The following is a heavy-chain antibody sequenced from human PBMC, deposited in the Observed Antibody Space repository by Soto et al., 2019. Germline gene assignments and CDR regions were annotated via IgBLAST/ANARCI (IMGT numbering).Heavy chain of an antibody. Sequence: GGSLRLSCAASGFTFSVSYMSWIRQAPGKGLEWVSYISSSGSIIYYAGSVKGRFTISRDNAKNSLNLQMNSLRAEDTAVYYCARELGDCSSTSCYDPRFDYWGQGTLVTVSS. CDR3: ARELGDCSSTSCYDPRFDY. D-gene: IGHD2-2*01. CDR1: GFTFSVSY. CDR2: ISSSGSII. V-gene: IGHV3-11*01. J-gene: IGHJ4*02.